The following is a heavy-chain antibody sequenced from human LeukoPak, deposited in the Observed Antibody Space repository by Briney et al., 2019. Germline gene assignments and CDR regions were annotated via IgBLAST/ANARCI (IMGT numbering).Heavy chain of an antibody. D-gene: IGHD1-26*01. CDR2: VWYDGSNK. V-gene: IGHV3-33*01. CDR3: ARAGLGASSDI. CDR1: GFTFRSYG. J-gene: IGHJ4*01. Sequence: PGGSLRLSCVGSGFTFRSYGIHWVRQAPGKGLEWVALVWYDGSNKYYEDSVKGRFTLSRDNSQNTVHLQMNSLRVEDTAVYYCARAGLGASSDIWGQGAPVTVSS.